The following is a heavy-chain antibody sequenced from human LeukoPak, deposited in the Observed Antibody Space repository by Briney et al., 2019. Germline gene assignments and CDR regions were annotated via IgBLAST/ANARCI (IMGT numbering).Heavy chain of an antibody. CDR1: GGSISRSSYY. CDR3: ARSHIRLPQDGFDY. J-gene: IGHJ4*02. V-gene: IGHV4-39*01. CDR2: IYYSGIT. D-gene: IGHD5-18*01. Sequence: SETLSLTCTVSGGSISRSSYYWCWIRQPPGKGLEWIGTIYYSGITYYNPSLKSRVTISVDTSKHQFSMKVSSVTAAETAVYYCARSHIRLPQDGFDYWGQGTLVAVSS.